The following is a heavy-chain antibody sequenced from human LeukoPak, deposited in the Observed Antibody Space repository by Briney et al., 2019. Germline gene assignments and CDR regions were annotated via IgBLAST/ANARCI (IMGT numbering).Heavy chain of an antibody. D-gene: IGHD3-3*01. CDR1: GGTFSSYA. CDR3: ASALYDFWSGYPYY. J-gene: IGHJ4*02. V-gene: IGHV1-69*01. CDR2: IISMFGTA. Sequence: SVKVSCKASGGTFSSYAISWVRQAPGQGIEWMGGIISMFGTANYAQKFQGRVTITADESTSTAYMELSSLRSEDTAVYYCASALYDFWSGYPYYWGQGTLVTVSS.